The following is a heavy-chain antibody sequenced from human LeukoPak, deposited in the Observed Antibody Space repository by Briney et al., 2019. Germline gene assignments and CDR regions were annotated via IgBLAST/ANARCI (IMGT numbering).Heavy chain of an antibody. V-gene: IGHV4-34*01. Sequence: PSETLSLTCAVYGGSFSGYYWSWIRQPPGKGLEWIGEINHSGSTNYNPSLKSRVTISVDTSKNQFSLKLSSVTAADTAVYYCARGGLRLWGSSSWYFDYWGQGTLVTVSS. CDR2: INHSGST. J-gene: IGHJ4*02. D-gene: IGHD6-13*01. CDR1: GGSFSGYY. CDR3: ARGGLRLWGSSSWYFDY.